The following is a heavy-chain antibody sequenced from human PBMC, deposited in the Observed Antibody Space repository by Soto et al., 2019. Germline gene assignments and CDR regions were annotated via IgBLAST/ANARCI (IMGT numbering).Heavy chain of an antibody. V-gene: IGHV3-23*01. D-gene: IGHD1-20*01. Sequence: EVQLLESGGGVVQPGGSLRLSCEASGFTLRNYAMNWIRQAPGKGLEWVSLISANDVGASYAESVKTRFTISTDQSRNTVYLQMDSLRADDTAIYYCAKAKNDYNWDNRPPFDYWGQVTLVTVSS. CDR3: AKAKNDYNWDNRPPFDY. CDR2: ISANDVGA. CDR1: GFTLRNYA. J-gene: IGHJ4*02.